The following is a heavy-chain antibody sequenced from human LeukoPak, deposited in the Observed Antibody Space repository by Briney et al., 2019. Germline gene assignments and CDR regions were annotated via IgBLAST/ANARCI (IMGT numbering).Heavy chain of an antibody. CDR1: GGTFSNYA. CDR2: IIPILGIT. V-gene: IGHV1-69*04. J-gene: IGHJ4*02. CDR3: ARDHDDGDYVGLGY. Sequence: ASVKVSCKASGGTFSNYAISWVRQAPGQGLEWMGRIIPILGITNYAQKSQGRVTITADKSTSTACMELSSLRSEDTAVYYCARDHDDGDYVGLGYWGQGTLVTVSS. D-gene: IGHD4-17*01.